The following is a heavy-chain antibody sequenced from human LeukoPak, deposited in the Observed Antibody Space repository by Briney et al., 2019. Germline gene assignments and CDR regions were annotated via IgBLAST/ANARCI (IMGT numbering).Heavy chain of an antibody. J-gene: IGHJ6*03. CDR1: GFTFSDYY. CDR3: AIDTGYSYGYGYYYYMDV. CDR2: ISSSGSTI. D-gene: IGHD5-18*01. Sequence: GGSPRLSCAASGFTFSDYYMSWIRQAPGKGLEWASYISSSGSTIYYADSVKGRFTISRDNAKNSLYLQMNSLRAEDTAVYYCAIDTGYSYGYGYYYYMDVWGKGTTVTVSS. V-gene: IGHV3-11*04.